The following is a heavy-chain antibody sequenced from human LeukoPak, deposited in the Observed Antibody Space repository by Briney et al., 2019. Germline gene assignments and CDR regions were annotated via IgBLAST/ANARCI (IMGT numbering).Heavy chain of an antibody. V-gene: IGHV4-4*07. CDR3: ARYRSGSRSSRPYYYYYYMDV. Sequence: SETLSLTCTVSGYSISSGYYWGWIRQPAGKGLEWIGRIYTSGSTNYNPSLKSRVTMSVDTSKNQFSLKLSSVTAADTAVYYCARYRSGSRSSRPYYYYYYMDVWGKGTTVTVSS. CDR2: IYTSGST. CDR1: GYSISSGYY. D-gene: IGHD6-13*01. J-gene: IGHJ6*03.